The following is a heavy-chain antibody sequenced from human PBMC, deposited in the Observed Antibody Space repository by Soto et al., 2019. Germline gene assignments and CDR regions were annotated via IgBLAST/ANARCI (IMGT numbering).Heavy chain of an antibody. J-gene: IGHJ4*02. CDR1: GGTFSSYA. Sequence: QVQLVQSGAEVKKPGSSVKVSCTASGGTFSSYAISWVRQAPGQGLEWMGGIIPIFGTANYAHKFQGRVTITADESTSTADRELSSLRSDGTAVYYCARVTPHTLGPRGQGTLVTVSS. D-gene: IGHD6-6*01. CDR3: ARVTPHTLGP. V-gene: IGHV1-69*12. CDR2: IIPIFGTA.